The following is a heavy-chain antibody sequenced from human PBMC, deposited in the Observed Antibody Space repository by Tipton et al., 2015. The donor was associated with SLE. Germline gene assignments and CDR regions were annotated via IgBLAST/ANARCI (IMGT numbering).Heavy chain of an antibody. CDR2: IYYSGST. CDR3: AREKAGGSGKKLYFDY. J-gene: IGHJ4*02. Sequence: TLSLTCTVSGGSISSSSYYWGWIRQPPGKGLEWIGSIYYSGSTYYNPSLKSRVTISVDTSKNQFSLKLSSVTAADTAVYYCAREKAGGSGKKLYFDYWGQGTLVPVS. CDR1: GGSISSSSYY. V-gene: IGHV4-39*07. D-gene: IGHD3-10*01.